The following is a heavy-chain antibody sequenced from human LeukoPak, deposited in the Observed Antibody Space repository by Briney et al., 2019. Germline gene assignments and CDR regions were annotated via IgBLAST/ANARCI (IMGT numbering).Heavy chain of an antibody. D-gene: IGHD3-9*01. Sequence: GGSLRLSCAASGFTFSSYGMHWVRQAPGKGLEWVAVIWYDGSNKYYADSVKGRFTISRDNSKNTLYLQMNSLRAEDTAVYYCARAILTGSLWCDYWGQGTLVTVSS. V-gene: IGHV3-33*01. CDR2: IWYDGSNK. J-gene: IGHJ4*02. CDR3: ARAILTGSLWCDY. CDR1: GFTFSSYG.